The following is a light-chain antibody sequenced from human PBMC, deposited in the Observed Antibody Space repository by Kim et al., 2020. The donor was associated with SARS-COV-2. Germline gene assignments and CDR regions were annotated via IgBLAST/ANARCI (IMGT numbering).Light chain of an antibody. CDR1: SSDIGGYDY. V-gene: IGLV2-14*03. J-gene: IGLJ1*01. CDR3: FSYTSSGTYV. CDR2: DVR. Sequence: GQSITIPCTGTSSDIGGYDYVSWYQQHPGKAPKLFIYDVRDRPSGISNRFSGSKSGNTASLIITGLQAGDEADYFCFSYTSSGTYVFGSATKVTVL.